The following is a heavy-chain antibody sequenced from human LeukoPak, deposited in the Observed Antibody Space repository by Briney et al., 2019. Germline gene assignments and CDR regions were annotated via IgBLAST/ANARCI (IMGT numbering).Heavy chain of an antibody. CDR1: GGSISSGGYY. J-gene: IGHJ5*02. Sequence: PSETLSLTCTVSGGSISSGGYYWSWIRQHPGKGLEWIGYIYYSGSTYYNPSLKSRVTISVDTSKNQFSLKLSSVTAADTAVYYCARAAVTMIVVGEGAVWFDPWGQGTLVTVSS. CDR2: IYYSGST. D-gene: IGHD3-22*01. CDR3: ARAAVTMIVVGEGAVWFDP. V-gene: IGHV4-31*03.